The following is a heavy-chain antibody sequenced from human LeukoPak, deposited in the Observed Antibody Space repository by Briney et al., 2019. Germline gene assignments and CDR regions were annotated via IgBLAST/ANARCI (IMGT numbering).Heavy chain of an antibody. V-gene: IGHV3-7*01. D-gene: IGHD5-18*01. Sequence: GESLRLSCAASGFPFSTYWMSWVRQAPGKGLEWVANINQDGTEKYYVDSVKGRFTISRDYAKNSLYLQMNSLRVEDTAVYYCARDSRSAAMLDYWGQGTLVTVSS. CDR3: ARDSRSAAMLDY. J-gene: IGHJ4*02. CDR1: GFPFSTYW. CDR2: INQDGTEK.